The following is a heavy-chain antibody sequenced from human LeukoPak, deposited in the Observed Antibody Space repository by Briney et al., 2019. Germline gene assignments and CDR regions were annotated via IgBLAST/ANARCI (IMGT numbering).Heavy chain of an antibody. V-gene: IGHV4-39*01. Sequence: PSETLSLTCTVSGGSISSNSYYWGWIRQPPGKGLEWIGSIYYSGSTYYNPSLKSRVTISVDTSKNQFSLKLSSVTAADTAVYYCARQGGGRLVPAAINWFDPWGQGTLVAVSS. CDR3: ARQGGGRLVPAAINWFDP. J-gene: IGHJ5*02. D-gene: IGHD2-2*02. CDR2: IYYSGST. CDR1: GGSISSNSYY.